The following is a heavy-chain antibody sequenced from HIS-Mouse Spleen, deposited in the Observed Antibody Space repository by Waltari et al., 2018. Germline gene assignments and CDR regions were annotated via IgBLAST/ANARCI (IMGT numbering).Heavy chain of an antibody. V-gene: IGHV3-74*01. Sequence: EVQLVESGGGLVQPGGSLSLSCAASGFTFSSYWMHWVPQAPGKGLVWVSRINSDGSSTSYADSVKGRFTISRDNAKNTLYLQMNSLRAEDTAVYYCARDLELDAFDIWGQGTMVTVSS. J-gene: IGHJ3*02. CDR2: INSDGSST. D-gene: IGHD1-1*01. CDR3: ARDLELDAFDI. CDR1: GFTFSSYW.